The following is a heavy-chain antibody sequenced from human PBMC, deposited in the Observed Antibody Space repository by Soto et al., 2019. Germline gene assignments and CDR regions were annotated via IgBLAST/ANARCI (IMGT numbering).Heavy chain of an antibody. CDR3: VRHGRDGVTIYGVAAYNFVT. J-gene: IGHJ4*02. V-gene: IGHV4-39*01. Sequence: QLQLRESGPGLVKPSETLSLTCTVSGGSTRSNVYYWGWVRQPPGKGLEWFGSMSYTTTAYYNPSLRSRVLISADTPKNQFSLRLSSVTAADTAVYYCVRHGRDGVTIYGVAAYNFVTRGQGTLVTVSS. CDR2: MSYTTTA. D-gene: IGHD3-3*01. CDR1: GGSTRSNVYY.